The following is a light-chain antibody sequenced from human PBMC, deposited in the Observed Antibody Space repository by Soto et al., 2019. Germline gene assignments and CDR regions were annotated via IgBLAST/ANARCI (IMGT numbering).Light chain of an antibody. CDR1: SSDIGGYNY. Sequence: QSALTQPASVSGSPGQSITISCTGTSSDIGGYNYVSWYQQHPGKAPKLMIYEVSNRPSGVSNRFSGSKSGSTASLTISGLQAEDEAAYYCSSYTSSSTPVFGGGTKLTVL. CDR3: SSYTSSSTPV. J-gene: IGLJ3*02. CDR2: EVS. V-gene: IGLV2-14*01.